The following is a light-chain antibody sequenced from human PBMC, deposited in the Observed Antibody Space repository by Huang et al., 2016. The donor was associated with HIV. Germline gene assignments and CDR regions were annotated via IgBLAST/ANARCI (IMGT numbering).Light chain of an antibody. J-gene: IGKJ3*01. Sequence: EIVLTQSPATLSLSPGERATLSCRASQSVSSFLAWYQQKPGQAPRLLIYESSNRANGIPARFSGSGSGTDFTLTISSLEPEDFAVYYCQQRSSGITFGPGTKVDIK. CDR1: QSVSSF. V-gene: IGKV3-11*01. CDR2: ESS. CDR3: QQRSSGIT.